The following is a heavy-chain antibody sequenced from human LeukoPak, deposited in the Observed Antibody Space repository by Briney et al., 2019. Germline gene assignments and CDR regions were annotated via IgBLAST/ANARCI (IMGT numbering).Heavy chain of an antibody. CDR2: IIPIFGTA. V-gene: IGHV1-69*13. CDR3: ARAARSLRFLGYCSGGSCYSYYFDY. J-gene: IGHJ4*02. Sequence: ASVTVSCKASGGTFSSYAISWVRQAPGQGLEWMGGIIPIFGTANYAQEFQGRVTITADESTSTAYMELSSLRSEDTAVYYCARAARSLRFLGYCSGGSCYSYYFDYWGQGTLVTVSS. D-gene: IGHD2-15*01. CDR1: GGTFSSYA.